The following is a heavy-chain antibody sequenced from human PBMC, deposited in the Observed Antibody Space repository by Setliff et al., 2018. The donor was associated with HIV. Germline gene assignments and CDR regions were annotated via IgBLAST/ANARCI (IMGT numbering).Heavy chain of an antibody. J-gene: IGHJ3*02. CDR1: DGSIRSSSYY. D-gene: IGHD3-3*01. Sequence: LSLTCNVSDGSIRSSSYYWAWIRQPPGKGLEWSGTIYYSGNTYYRPSLKSRVAVSIDTSKTQFPLRLNAVTAADTAVYYGARQSGYTRGWDIFGLVAGSLDIWGQGTMVTVSS. CDR3: ARQSGYTRGWDIFGLVAGSLDI. V-gene: IGHV4-39*01. CDR2: IYYSGNT.